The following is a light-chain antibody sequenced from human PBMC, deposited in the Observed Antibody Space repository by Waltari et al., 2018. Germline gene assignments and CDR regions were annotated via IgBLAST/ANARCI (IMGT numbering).Light chain of an antibody. V-gene: IGLV1-44*01. CDR2: SNN. Sequence: QSVLTQPPSASGTPGQTVTISCSGSRPNVGSNTVNWFQQVPGTAPKLLIYSNNQRPPGVPDRFSGSKSGPSASLAISGLQSEDEADYYCAAWDDSLNAYVFGTGTQVPVL. J-gene: IGLJ1*01. CDR3: AAWDDSLNAYV. CDR1: RPNVGSNT.